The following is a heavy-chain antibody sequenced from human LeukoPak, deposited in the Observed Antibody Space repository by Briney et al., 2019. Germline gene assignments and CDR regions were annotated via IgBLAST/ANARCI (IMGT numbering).Heavy chain of an antibody. CDR1: GGPISSHY. CDR2: IYYSGST. V-gene: IGHV4-59*11. Sequence: PSETLSLTCSVSGGPISSHYWSWIRQPPGKGLEWIGYIYYSGSTNYNPSLKSRVTISVDTSKNQFSLKLSSVTAADTAVYYCARVVPYDYDFWSGHGYYFDYWGQGTLVTVSS. J-gene: IGHJ4*02. CDR3: ARVVPYDYDFWSGHGYYFDY. D-gene: IGHD3-3*01.